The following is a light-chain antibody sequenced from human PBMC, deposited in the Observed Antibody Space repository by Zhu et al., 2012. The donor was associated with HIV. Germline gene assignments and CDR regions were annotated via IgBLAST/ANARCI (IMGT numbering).Light chain of an antibody. CDR2: GAS. Sequence: EIVLTQSPGTLSLSPGVRATLSCRASQTISSSFLAWYQQKPGQTPRLPIYGASSRATGIPDRFSGSGSGTDFTFSISRLEPEDFAVYYCHQYDNSWTFGQGTKVEIK. V-gene: IGKV3-20*01. CDR3: HQYDNSWT. J-gene: IGKJ1*01. CDR1: QTISSSF.